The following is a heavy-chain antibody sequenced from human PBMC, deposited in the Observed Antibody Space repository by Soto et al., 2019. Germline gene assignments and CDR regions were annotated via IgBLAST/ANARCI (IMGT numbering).Heavy chain of an antibody. J-gene: IGHJ3*02. CDR1: GYTFTSYY. D-gene: IGHD3-3*01. Sequence: ASVKVSCKASGYTFTSYYMHWVRQAPGQGLEWMGIINPSGGSTSYAQKFQGRVTMTRDTSTSTVYMELSSLRSEDTAVYYCARGGGQNYDFWVDAFDIWGQGTMVTVSS. CDR2: INPSGGST. V-gene: IGHV1-46*01. CDR3: ARGGGQNYDFWVDAFDI.